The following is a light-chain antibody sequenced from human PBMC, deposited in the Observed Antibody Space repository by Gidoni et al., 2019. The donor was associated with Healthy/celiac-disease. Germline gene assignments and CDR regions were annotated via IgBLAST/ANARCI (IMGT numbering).Light chain of an antibody. J-gene: IGKJ4*02. CDR3: QQYGSSLFT. CDR2: GAS. Sequence: IVLPQSPGPLSLSPGERATLSCRASQSVSSSYLAWYQQKPGQAPRLLIYGASSRATGIPDRFSGSGSGTDFTLTISRLEPEDFAVYYCQQYGSSLFTFGGGTKVEIK. V-gene: IGKV3-20*01. CDR1: QSVSSSY.